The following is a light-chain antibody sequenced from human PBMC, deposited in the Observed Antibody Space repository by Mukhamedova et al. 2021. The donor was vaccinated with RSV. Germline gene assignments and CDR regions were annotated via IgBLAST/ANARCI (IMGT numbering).Light chain of an antibody. V-gene: IGKV1-27*01. Sequence: WYQRRVHGKAPKLLFYGASTSQPGVPSRFRGSGPGTDFTVTISSLQPEDVATYYCQKYNSAPYTFGQGTKPEIK. CDR3: QKYNSAPYT. CDR2: GAS. J-gene: IGKJ2*01.